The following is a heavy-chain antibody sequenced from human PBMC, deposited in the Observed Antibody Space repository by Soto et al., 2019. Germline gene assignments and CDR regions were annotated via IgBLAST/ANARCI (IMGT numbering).Heavy chain of an antibody. Sequence: PGGSLRLSCAASGFTFSSYAMHWVRQAPGKGLEWVAVISYDGSNKYYADSVKGRFTISRDNSKNTLYLQMNSLRAEDTAVYYCARAGGYRYYYYYYGMDVWGQGTTVTVSS. CDR2: ISYDGSNK. V-gene: IGHV3-30-3*01. D-gene: IGHD3-16*01. CDR1: GFTFSSYA. J-gene: IGHJ6*02. CDR3: ARAGGYRYYYYYYGMDV.